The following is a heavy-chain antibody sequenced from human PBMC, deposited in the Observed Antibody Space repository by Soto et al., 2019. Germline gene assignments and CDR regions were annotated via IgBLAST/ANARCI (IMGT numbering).Heavy chain of an antibody. D-gene: IGHD5-18*01. V-gene: IGHV3-30-3*01. CDR3: AGGDTYYAMGV. CDR1: GFTFSNYI. CDR2: ISYDGSNK. J-gene: IGHJ6*02. Sequence: QLQLVESGGGAVQPGRSLRLSCAASGFTFSNYILHWVRQAPGKGLEWVAFISYDGSNKDYADSMKGRFTISRDNSKNTLYLQLSSLRPEDTAVYYCAGGDTYYAMGVWGQGTTVTVSS.